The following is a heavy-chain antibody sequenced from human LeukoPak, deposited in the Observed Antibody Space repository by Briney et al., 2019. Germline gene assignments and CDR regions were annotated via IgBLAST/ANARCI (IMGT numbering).Heavy chain of an antibody. D-gene: IGHD6-19*01. CDR3: ARWGRGHSIGWYVGTSDY. CDR1: GYTFTSNY. V-gene: IGHV1-46*01. J-gene: IGHJ4*02. Sequence: GASVKVSCTASGYTFTSNYMHWVRQAPGQGLEWMGVINPSGGATNYAQKFQGRVTMTRDTSTSTVYMELSSLRSEDTAVYYCARWGRGHSIGWYVGTSDYWGQGTLVTISS. CDR2: INPSGGAT.